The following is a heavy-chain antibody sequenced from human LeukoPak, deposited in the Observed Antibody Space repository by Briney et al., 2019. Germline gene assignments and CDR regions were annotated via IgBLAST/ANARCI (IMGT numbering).Heavy chain of an antibody. V-gene: IGHV3-23*01. CDR1: GFTFSSYA. D-gene: IGHD6-19*01. Sequence: GGSLRLSCAASGFTFSSYAMSWVRQAPGKGLEWVSAISGSGGSTYYADSVKGRFTISRDNSKNTLYLQMNSLRADDTAVYHCARGYSDSSPFDNWGQGTLVTVSS. CDR2: ISGSGGST. CDR3: ARGYSDSSPFDN. J-gene: IGHJ4*02.